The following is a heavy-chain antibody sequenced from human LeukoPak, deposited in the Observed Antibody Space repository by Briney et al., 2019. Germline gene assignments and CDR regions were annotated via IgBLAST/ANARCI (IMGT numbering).Heavy chain of an antibody. V-gene: IGHV1-18*01. CDR1: GYTFTSYG. CDR2: ISAYNGNT. CDR3: ARDLYSNYGGGWFDP. J-gene: IGHJ5*02. Sequence: ASVKVSCKASGYTFTSYGISWVRQAPGQGLEWMGWISAYNGNTNYAQKLQGRVTMTTDTSTSTAYMELRSLRFDDTAVYYCARDLYSNYGGGWFDPWGQGTLVTVSS. D-gene: IGHD4-11*01.